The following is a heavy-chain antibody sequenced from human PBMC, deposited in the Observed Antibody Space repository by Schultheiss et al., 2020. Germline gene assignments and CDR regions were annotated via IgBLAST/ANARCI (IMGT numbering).Heavy chain of an antibody. D-gene: IGHD6-13*01. J-gene: IGHJ4*02. Sequence: SETLSLTCTVSGGSISSGDYYWSWIRQPPGKGLEWIGYIYYRGSTNYNHSPKSRVTISVDTSKNQSSLKLSSVTAADTAVYYCARRYSSSWGYFDYWGQGTVVTVAS. CDR1: GGSISSGDYY. CDR2: IYYRGST. CDR3: ARRYSSSWGYFDY. V-gene: IGHV4-30-4*01.